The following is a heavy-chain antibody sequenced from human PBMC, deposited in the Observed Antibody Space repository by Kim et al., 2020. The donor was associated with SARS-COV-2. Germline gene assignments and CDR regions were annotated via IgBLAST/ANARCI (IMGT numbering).Heavy chain of an antibody. CDR2: IYYSGST. CDR3: ARDPGYGGAIDY. D-gene: IGHD4-17*01. J-gene: IGHJ4*02. Sequence: SETLSLTCTVSGGSISSSSYYWGWIRQPPGKGLEWIGSIYYSGSTYYNPSLKSRVTISVDTSKNQFSLKLSSVTAADTAVYYCARDPGYGGAIDYWGQGTLVTVSS. CDR1: GGSISSSSYY. V-gene: IGHV4-39*07.